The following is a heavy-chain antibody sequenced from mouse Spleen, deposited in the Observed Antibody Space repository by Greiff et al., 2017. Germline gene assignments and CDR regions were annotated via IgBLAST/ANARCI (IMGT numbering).Heavy chain of an antibody. CDR2: SRNKANDYTT. CDR1: GFTFSDFY. D-gene: IGHD1-1*01. Sequence: EVKLMESGGGLVQSGRSLRLSCATSGFTFSDFYMEWVRQAPGKGLEWIAASRNKANDYTTEYSASVKGRFIVSRDTSQSILYLQMNALRAEDTAIYYCARDADGPTGFAYWGQGTLVTVSA. J-gene: IGHJ3*01. V-gene: IGHV7-1*01. CDR3: ARDADGPTGFAY.